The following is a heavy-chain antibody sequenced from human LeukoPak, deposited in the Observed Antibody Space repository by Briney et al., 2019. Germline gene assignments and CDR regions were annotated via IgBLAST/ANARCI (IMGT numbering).Heavy chain of an antibody. V-gene: IGHV3-53*01. J-gene: IGHJ4*02. CDR3: ARGPASNS. Sequence: GGSLRLSCAASGFTVSGSYMSWVRQAPGKGPDWVSVISNDGNTFYAGSVKGRFTISRDNSKNTVYLQINNLRADDTAVYYCARGPASNSWGQGTLVTVSS. CDR2: ISNDGNT. CDR1: GFTVSGSY. D-gene: IGHD2-2*01.